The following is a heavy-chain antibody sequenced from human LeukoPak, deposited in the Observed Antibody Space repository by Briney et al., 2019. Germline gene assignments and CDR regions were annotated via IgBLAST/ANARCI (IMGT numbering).Heavy chain of an antibody. J-gene: IGHJ4*02. V-gene: IGHV1-46*01. Sequence: ASVKVSCKSSGYTFTSYYIHWVRQAPGQGLEWMGIISPSGGGTGYAQNFQGRVTMTRDTSTSTVYMELSSLRSEDTAVYYCARYSGYDEPFEYWGQGTLVTVSS. CDR2: ISPSGGGT. D-gene: IGHD5-12*01. CDR3: ARYSGYDEPFEY. CDR1: GYTFTSYY.